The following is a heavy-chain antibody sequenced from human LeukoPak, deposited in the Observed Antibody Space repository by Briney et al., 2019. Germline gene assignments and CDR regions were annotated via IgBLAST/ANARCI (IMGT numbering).Heavy chain of an antibody. V-gene: IGHV3-23*01. CDR2: ISGSGGST. J-gene: IGHJ6*03. CDR1: GFTLSSYA. Sequence: GGSLRLSCAASGFTLSSYAMSWVRQAPGKGLEWVSAISGSGGSTYYADSVKGRFTISRDNSKNTLYLQMNSLRAEDTAVYYCARVPAAAGYYYYMDVWGKATTATVSS. CDR3: ARVPAAAGYYYYMDV. D-gene: IGHD6-13*01.